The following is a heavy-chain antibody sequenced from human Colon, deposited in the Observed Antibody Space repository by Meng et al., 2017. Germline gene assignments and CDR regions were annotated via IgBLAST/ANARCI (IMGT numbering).Heavy chain of an antibody. CDR2: IDYSRSI. CDR3: AGGPWELDY. V-gene: IGHV4-61*01. D-gene: IGHD1-26*01. CDR1: GGSVSMSSHD. Sequence: QLQASGPGLVLLSENCSLICTVSGGSVSMSSHDSSWSRQPPGKGLEWIGYIDYSRSINYYPSLKSRATMSVDTSKNQFSLNLSSVTAADTAVYYCAGGPWELDYWGQGTLVTVSS. J-gene: IGHJ4*02.